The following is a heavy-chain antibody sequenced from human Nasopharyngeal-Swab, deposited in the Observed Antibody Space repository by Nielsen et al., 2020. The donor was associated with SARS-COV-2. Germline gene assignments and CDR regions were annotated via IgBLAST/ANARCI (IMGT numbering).Heavy chain of an antibody. Sequence: SVKVSCKASGFTFTSSAVQWVRQARGQRLEWIGWIVVGSGNTNYAQKFQERATITRDMSTSTAYMELSSLRSEDTAVYYCAAAKAARQGHYYYGMDVWGQGTTVTVSS. J-gene: IGHJ6*02. CDR2: IVVGSGNT. CDR1: GFTFTSSA. V-gene: IGHV1-58*01. CDR3: AAAKAARQGHYYYGMDV. D-gene: IGHD6-6*01.